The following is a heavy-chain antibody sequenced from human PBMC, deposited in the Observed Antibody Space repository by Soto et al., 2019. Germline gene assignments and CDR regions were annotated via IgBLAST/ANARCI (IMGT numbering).Heavy chain of an antibody. CDR1: GGSISSGGYS. CDR2: TYHSGST. Sequence: PSETLSLTCAVSGGSISSGGYSWSWIRQPPGKGLEWIGYTYHSGSTFYNPSLKSRVTILVDRSKNQFSLKLYSVTAADTAVYFCAIAYVLLKLGELIPDWFNPWGQGTLVTVSS. J-gene: IGHJ5*02. D-gene: IGHD3-10*01. V-gene: IGHV4-30-2*01. CDR3: AIAYVLLKLGELIPDWFNP.